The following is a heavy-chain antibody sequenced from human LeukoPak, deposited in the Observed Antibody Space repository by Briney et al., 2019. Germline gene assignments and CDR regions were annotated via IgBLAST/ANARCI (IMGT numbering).Heavy chain of an antibody. J-gene: IGHJ4*02. CDR3: ARIAALHCSSTSCYEGGDY. CDR2: INHSGST. V-gene: IGHV4-34*01. Sequence: SETLSLTCAVDGGSFSGYYWSWIRQPPGKGLEWIGEINHSGSTNYNPSLKSRVTISVDTSKNQFSLKLSSVTAADTAVYYCARIAALHCSSTSCYEGGDYWGQGTLVTVSS. CDR1: GGSFSGYY. D-gene: IGHD2-2*01.